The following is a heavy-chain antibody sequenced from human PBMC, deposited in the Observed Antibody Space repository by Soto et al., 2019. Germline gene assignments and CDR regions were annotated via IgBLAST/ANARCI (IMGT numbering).Heavy chain of an antibody. V-gene: IGHV4-4*07. D-gene: IGHD6-19*01. CDR2: IYTSASI. Sequence: SETLSLTCSVSGADINTYSWTWIRQPAGKGLEWIGRIYTSASINYNPSLKGRVTLSVDTSTNQASLRLASVTAADTAIYYCARDREAGYNFYYGMDVWGQGTTVTVSS. J-gene: IGHJ6*02. CDR1: GADINTYS. CDR3: ARDREAGYNFYYGMDV.